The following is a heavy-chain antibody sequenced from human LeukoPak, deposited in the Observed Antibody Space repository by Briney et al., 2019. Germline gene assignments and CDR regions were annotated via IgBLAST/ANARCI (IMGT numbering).Heavy chain of an antibody. CDR3: ARRRVSSGY. Sequence: ASVKVSCKASGYTFTGYSIFWVRQAPGQGLEYMGWIHPNSGGTNYAQNFQGRVTMTTDTSINTAYMELSRLRSDDTAVYYCARRRVSSGYWGQGTLVTVSS. D-gene: IGHD3-10*01. J-gene: IGHJ4*02. CDR1: GYTFTGYS. CDR2: IHPNSGGT. V-gene: IGHV1-2*02.